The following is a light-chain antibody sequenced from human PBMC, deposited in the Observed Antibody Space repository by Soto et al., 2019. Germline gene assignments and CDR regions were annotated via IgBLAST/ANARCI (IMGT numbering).Light chain of an antibody. CDR3: CSYVGSSILM. CDR1: SSDVGLYNL. J-gene: IGLJ3*02. Sequence: QSVLTQPASMSGSPGQSITISCTGTSSDVGLYNLVSWYQHLPGKAPKLIIYEVNERPSGISDRFSGSKSGNTASLTISGLRDEDEADYYCCSYVGSSILMFSGGTQLTVL. CDR2: EVN. V-gene: IGLV2-23*02.